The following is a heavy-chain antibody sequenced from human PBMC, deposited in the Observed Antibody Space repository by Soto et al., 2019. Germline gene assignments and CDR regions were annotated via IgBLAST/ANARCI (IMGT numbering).Heavy chain of an antibody. D-gene: IGHD3-3*01. V-gene: IGHV3-74*01. J-gene: IGHJ5*02. CDR3: AKANYDFWSGSRPIWFDP. CDR1: GFTFSSYW. CDR2: INSDGRST. Sequence: EVQLVESGGGLVQPGGSLRLSCAASGFTFSSYWMHWVRQAPGKGLVWVSRINSDGRSTSYADSVKGRFTISSDNAKNTLYLQMNSLRAEDTAVYYCAKANYDFWSGSRPIWFDPCGQGTLVTVSS.